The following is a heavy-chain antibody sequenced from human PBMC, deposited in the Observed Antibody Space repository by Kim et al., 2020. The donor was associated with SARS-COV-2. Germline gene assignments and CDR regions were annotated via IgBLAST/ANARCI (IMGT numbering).Heavy chain of an antibody. CDR1: GGSFSGYY. J-gene: IGHJ6*03. D-gene: IGHD6-19*01. CDR3: ARGIMDSSGWYGSYYYYM. CDR2: INHSGST. V-gene: IGHV4-34*01. Sequence: SETLSLTCAVYGGSFSGYYWSWIRQPPGKGLEWIGEINHSGSTNYNPSLKSRVTISVDTSKNQFSLKLSSVTAADTAVYYCARGIMDSSGWYGSYYYYM.